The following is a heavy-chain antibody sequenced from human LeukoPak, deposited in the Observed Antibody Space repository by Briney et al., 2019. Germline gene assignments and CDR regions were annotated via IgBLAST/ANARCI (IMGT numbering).Heavy chain of an antibody. D-gene: IGHD6-19*01. J-gene: IGHJ4*02. V-gene: IGHV4-59*01. CDR3: ARHSSGWYYFDY. CDR1: GGSISSYY. Sequence: AETLSLTCTVSGGSISSYYWSWIRQPPGKGLEWIGYIYYSGTTNYNPSLKSRVTISVDTSKNQFSLKLSSVTAADTAVYYCARHSSGWYYFDYWGQGTLVTVSS. CDR2: IYYSGTT.